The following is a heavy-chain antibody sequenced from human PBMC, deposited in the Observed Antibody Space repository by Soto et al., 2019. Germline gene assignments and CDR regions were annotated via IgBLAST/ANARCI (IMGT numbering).Heavy chain of an antibody. CDR1: GYTFTSYG. CDR2: ISAHNGNT. Sequence: QVHLVQSGAEVKKPAASVKVSCKASGYTFTSYGITWVRQAPGQGLEWMGWISAHNGNTDYAQKLQGRVIVTRDTSTSTAYMELRRLRSDDTAVYYCARGRYGDYWGQGALVTVSS. D-gene: IGHD1-1*01. CDR3: ARGRYGDY. V-gene: IGHV1-18*01. J-gene: IGHJ4*02.